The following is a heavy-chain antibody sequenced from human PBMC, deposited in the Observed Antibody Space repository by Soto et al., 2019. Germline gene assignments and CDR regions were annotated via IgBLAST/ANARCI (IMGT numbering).Heavy chain of an antibody. CDR2: ISYDGTNK. Sequence: QVQLVESGGGVVQPGRSLRLSCAASGFTFSSYAMHWVRQAPGKGLEWVAVISYDGTNKYYADSVKGRFTISRDNSKNTLYLQMNSLRAEDTAVYYCARADYGADYFDYWGQGTLVTVSS. CDR1: GFTFSSYA. V-gene: IGHV3-30-3*01. J-gene: IGHJ4*02. D-gene: IGHD4-17*01. CDR3: ARADYGADYFDY.